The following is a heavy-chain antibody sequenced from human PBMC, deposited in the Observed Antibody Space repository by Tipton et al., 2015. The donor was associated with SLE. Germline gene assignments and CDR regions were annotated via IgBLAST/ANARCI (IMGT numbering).Heavy chain of an antibody. CDR3: ASEGYYYDSSGYQYYYGMDV. D-gene: IGHD3-22*01. CDR2: ISSSGSTI. V-gene: IGHV3-48*03. Sequence: GSLRLSCAASGFTFSSYEMNWVRQAPGKGLEWVSYISSSGSTIYYADSVKGRFTISRDNAKNSLYLQMNSLRAEDTAVYYCASEGYYYDSSGYQYYYGMDVWGQGTTVTVSS. J-gene: IGHJ6*02. CDR1: GFTFSSYE.